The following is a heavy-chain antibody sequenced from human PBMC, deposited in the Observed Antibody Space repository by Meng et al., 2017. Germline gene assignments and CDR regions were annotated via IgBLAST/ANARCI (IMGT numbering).Heavy chain of an antibody. Sequence: GGSLRLSCAASGFTFSSYEMNWVRQAPGKGLEWVSYISSSGSTIYYADSVKGRFTISRDNAKNSLYLQMNSLRAEDTAVYYCARMRSIVVAGTYYYYYGMDVWGQGPTVTVSS. D-gene: IGHD6-19*01. CDR2: ISSSGSTI. J-gene: IGHJ6*02. V-gene: IGHV3-48*03. CDR3: ARMRSIVVAGTYYYYYGMDV. CDR1: GFTFSSYE.